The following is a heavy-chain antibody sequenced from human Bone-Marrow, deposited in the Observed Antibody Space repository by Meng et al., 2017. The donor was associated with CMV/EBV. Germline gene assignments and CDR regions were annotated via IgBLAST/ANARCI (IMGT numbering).Heavy chain of an antibody. V-gene: IGHV3-69-1*01. D-gene: IGHD3-10*01. CDR3: AKERAWFGELPLLFGY. J-gene: IGHJ4*02. CDR2: ISSSSTI. Sequence: GESLKISCAASGFTFSDYYMNWVRQAPGKGLEWVSSISSSSTIYYADSVKGRFTISRDNAKNSLYLQMNSLRAEDTAVYYCAKERAWFGELPLLFGYWGQGTLVTVSS. CDR1: GFTFSDYY.